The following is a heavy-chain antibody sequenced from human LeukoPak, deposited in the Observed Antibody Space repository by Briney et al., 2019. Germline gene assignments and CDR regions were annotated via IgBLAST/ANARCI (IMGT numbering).Heavy chain of an antibody. CDR3: ARVSCFYYMDV. V-gene: IGHV1-18*01. D-gene: IGHD2-15*01. CDR1: GYTFTSYG. CDR2: ISAYNGKT. J-gene: IGHJ6*03. Sequence: ASVKVSRKASGYTFTSYGISLVRQAPGQGLEWMGWISAYNGKTNYAQKLQGRVTMTTDTSTTTAYMELRSLRSDDTAVYYCARVSCFYYMDVWGKGTTVTVCS.